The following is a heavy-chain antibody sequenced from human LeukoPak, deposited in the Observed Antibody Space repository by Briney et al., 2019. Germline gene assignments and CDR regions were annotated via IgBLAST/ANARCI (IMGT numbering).Heavy chain of an antibody. J-gene: IGHJ1*01. D-gene: IGHD6-19*01. CDR2: IKQDGSER. CDR1: GFTFSRYW. Sequence: PGGSLRLSCAASGFTFSRYWMSWVRQAPGKGLEWVANIKQDGSERFHVASVKGRFTISRDNAENSLYLQMNSLRAEDTAVYYCATSHSSGWYTNQHWGQGTLVTVSS. CDR3: ATSHSSGWYTNQH. V-gene: IGHV3-7*02.